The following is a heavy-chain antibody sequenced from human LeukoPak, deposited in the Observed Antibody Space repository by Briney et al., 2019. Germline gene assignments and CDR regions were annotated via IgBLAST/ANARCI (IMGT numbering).Heavy chain of an antibody. CDR2: IYYSGST. V-gene: IGHV4-59*11. CDR3: AREGGGDAFDI. Sequence: SETLSLTCTVSGGSISSHYWSWIRQPPGKGLEWIGYIYYSGSTNYNPSLKSRVAISVDTSKNQFSLKLSSVTAADTAVYYCAREGGGDAFDIWGQGTMVTVSS. CDR1: GGSISSHY. J-gene: IGHJ3*02. D-gene: IGHD3-16*01.